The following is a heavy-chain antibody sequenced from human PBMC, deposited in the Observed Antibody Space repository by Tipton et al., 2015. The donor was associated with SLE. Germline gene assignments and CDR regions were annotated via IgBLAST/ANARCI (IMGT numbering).Heavy chain of an antibody. Sequence: SLRLSCAASGFTFSSYAMRWVRQAPGKGLEWMAVISFEGSNRYYADSVKGRFTISRHNSKNTVYLQINSLRTEDTAVYYCARAPLSYYMDVWGKGTTVTVSS. CDR3: ARAPLSYYMDV. V-gene: IGHV3-30*04. CDR1: GFTFSSYA. CDR2: ISFEGSNR. J-gene: IGHJ6*03.